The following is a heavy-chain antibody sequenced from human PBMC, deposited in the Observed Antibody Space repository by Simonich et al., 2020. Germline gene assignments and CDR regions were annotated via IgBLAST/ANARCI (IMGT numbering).Heavy chain of an antibody. CDR3: ATDTYSSSWYGGGVY. Sequence: EVQLVQSGAEVKKPGATVTISCQVSGYTFTDYYMHWVQQATGKGLEWMGRVDPEDGETIYTKNYQGRVTITADTSTDTAYMELSSLRSEDTAVYYCATDTYSSSWYGGGVYWGQGTLVTVSS. V-gene: IGHV1-69-2*01. CDR2: VDPEDGET. CDR1: GYTFTDYY. J-gene: IGHJ4*02. D-gene: IGHD6-13*01.